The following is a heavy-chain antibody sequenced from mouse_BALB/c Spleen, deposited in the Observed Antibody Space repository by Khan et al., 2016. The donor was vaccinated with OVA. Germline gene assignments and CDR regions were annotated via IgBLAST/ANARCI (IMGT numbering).Heavy chain of an antibody. CDR2: ISSGGDYT. J-gene: IGHJ3*01. D-gene: IGHD4-1*01. V-gene: IGHV5-6*01. CDR3: ASHLTGSFAY. Sequence: EVELVESGGDLVEPGGSLKLSCAASGFTFSSYSMSWVRQTPDKRLEWVATISSGGDYTYYPDIVKGRFTISRDNAKNTLYLQMSSLKSEDTAMHYCASHLTGSFAYWGQGTLVAVSA. CDR1: GFTFSSYS.